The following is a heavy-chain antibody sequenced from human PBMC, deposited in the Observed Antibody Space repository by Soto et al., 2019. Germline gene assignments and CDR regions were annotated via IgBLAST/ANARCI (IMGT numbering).Heavy chain of an antibody. CDR2: ISYDGSNK. D-gene: IGHD6-13*01. CDR1: GFTFSSYG. CDR3: AKGVAGTAAAGNFYYYGMDV. Sequence: GGSLRLSCAASGFTFSSYGMHWVRQAPGKGLEWVAVISYDGSNKYYGDSVKGRFTISRDNSKNTLYLQMNSLRAEDTAVHYCAKGVAGTAAAGNFYYYGMDVWGQGTTVTVSS. V-gene: IGHV3-30*18. J-gene: IGHJ6*02.